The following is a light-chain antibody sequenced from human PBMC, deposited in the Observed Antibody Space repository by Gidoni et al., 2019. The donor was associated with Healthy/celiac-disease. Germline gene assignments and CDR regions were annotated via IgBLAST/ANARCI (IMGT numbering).Light chain of an antibody. V-gene: IGKV3-15*01. CDR2: GAY. J-gene: IGKJ1*01. CDR3: QQYNNWPRT. Sequence: EIVMTQSPATLYGSPGERATLSCRASQIVSNNLAWYQQKPCQAPRLLIYGAYTRATGIPARFSCSGSGTEFTLTISSLQSEDFAVYYCQQYNNWPRTFGQGTKVEIK. CDR1: QIVSNN.